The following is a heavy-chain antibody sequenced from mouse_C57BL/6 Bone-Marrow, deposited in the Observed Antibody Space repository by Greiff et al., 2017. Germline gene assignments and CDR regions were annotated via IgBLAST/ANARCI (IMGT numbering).Heavy chain of an antibody. V-gene: IGHV1-81*01. Sequence: QVQLKESGAELARPGASVKLSCKASGYTFTSYGISWVKQRTGQGLEWIGEMYPRSGNTSYNEKFKGKATLTADKSSSTAYMELRSLTSEDSAVYFCARNLPGIAMDYWGQGTSVTVAS. CDR2: MYPRSGNT. J-gene: IGHJ4*01. D-gene: IGHD4-1*01. CDR1: GYTFTSYG. CDR3: ARNLPGIAMDY.